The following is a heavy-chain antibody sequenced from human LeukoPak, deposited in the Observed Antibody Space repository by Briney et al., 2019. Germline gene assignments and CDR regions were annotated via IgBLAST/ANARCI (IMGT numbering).Heavy chain of an antibody. Sequence: ASVKVSCKASGYTFTRYNINWVRQATGQGLEWMGWMNPNSGNTGYAQKFQGRVTITRNTSISTAYMELSSLRSEDTAVYYCARGTQVLQPWGQGTLVTVSS. CDR2: MNPNSGNT. CDR3: ARGTQVLQP. CDR1: GYTFTRYN. D-gene: IGHD4-11*01. V-gene: IGHV1-8*03. J-gene: IGHJ5*02.